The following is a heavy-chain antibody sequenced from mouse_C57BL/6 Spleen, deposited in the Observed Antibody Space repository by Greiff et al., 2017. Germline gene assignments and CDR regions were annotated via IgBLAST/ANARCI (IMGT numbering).Heavy chain of an antibody. V-gene: IGHV1-26*01. CDR3: ARRGVYYDWDGDY. J-gene: IGHJ2*01. CDR2: INPNNGGT. Sequence: EVQLQQSGPELVKPGASVKISCKASGYTFTDYYLNWVKQSHGKSLEWIGDINPNNGGTSYNQKFKGKATLTVDKSSSTAYMERRSLTSEDSAVYYCARRGVYYDWDGDYWGKGTTLTVAS. CDR1: GYTFTDYY. D-gene: IGHD2-4*01.